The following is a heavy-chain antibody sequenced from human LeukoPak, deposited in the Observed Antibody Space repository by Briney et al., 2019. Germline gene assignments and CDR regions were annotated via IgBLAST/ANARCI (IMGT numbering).Heavy chain of an antibody. CDR3: ATVLLWFGERFDY. CDR2: INHSGST. V-gene: IGHV4-34*01. J-gene: IGHJ4*02. CDR1: GGSFSGYY. Sequence: SETLSLTCAVYGGSFSGYYWSWIRQPPGKGLEWIGEINHSGSTNYNPSLKGRVTISVDTSKNQFSLKLSSVTAADTAVYYCATVLLWFGERFDYWGQGTLVTVSS. D-gene: IGHD3-10*01.